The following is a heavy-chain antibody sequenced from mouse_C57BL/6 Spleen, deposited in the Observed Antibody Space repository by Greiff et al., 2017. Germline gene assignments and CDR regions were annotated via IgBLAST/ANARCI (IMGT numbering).Heavy chain of an antibody. CDR1: YFAFMASA. CDR2: FTMYSDAT. D-gene: IGHD1-1*01. Sequence: LQESGAELVRPGSSVTLSCKDSYFAFMASALHWVKQRPGHGLEWIGSFTMYSDATAYSENFKGKATLTANKSSSTAYMVLSSLPSEDSSVYYCASPSGSSYDYAMDYWGQGTSVTVSS. CDR3: ASPSGSSYDYAMDY. J-gene: IGHJ4*01. V-gene: IGHV1-49*01.